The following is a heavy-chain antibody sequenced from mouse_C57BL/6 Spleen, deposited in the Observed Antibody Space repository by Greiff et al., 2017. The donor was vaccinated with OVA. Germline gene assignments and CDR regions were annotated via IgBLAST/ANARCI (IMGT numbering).Heavy chain of an antibody. CDR2: IYPGDGDT. CDR1: GYAFSSSW. Sequence: QVQLQQSGPELVKPGASVKISCKASGYAFSSSWMNWVKQRPGKGLEWIGRIYPGDGDTNYNWKFKGKATLTADKSSSTAYMQLSSLTSEDSAGYFCARGKGYFDYWGQGTTLTVSS. V-gene: IGHV1-82*01. J-gene: IGHJ2*01. CDR3: ARGKGYFDY.